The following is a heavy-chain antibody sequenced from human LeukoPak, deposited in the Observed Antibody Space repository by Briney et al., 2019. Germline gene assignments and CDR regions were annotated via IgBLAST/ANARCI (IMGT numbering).Heavy chain of an antibody. J-gene: IGHJ3*02. CDR1: GFTFSSYW. V-gene: IGHV3-33*08. Sequence: GGSLRLSCAASGFTFSSYWMSWVRQAPGKGLEWVAVIWYDGSNKYYADSVKGRFTISRDNSKNTLYLQMNSLRAEDTAVYYCARGYSSGWYGAFDIWGQGTMVTVSS. D-gene: IGHD6-19*01. CDR2: IWYDGSNK. CDR3: ARGYSSGWYGAFDI.